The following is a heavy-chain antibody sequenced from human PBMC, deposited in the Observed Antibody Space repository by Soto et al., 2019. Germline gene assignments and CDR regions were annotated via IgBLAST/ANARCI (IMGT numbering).Heavy chain of an antibody. CDR3: ARGSLVRIYSSSWYAWFDP. Sequence: SETLSLTCAVYGGSFSGYYWSWIRQPPGKGLEWIGEINHSGSTNYNPSLKTRVTISVDTSKNQFSLKLSSVTAADTAVYYCARGSLVRIYSSSWYAWFDPWGQGTLVTVPS. CDR2: INHSGST. CDR1: GGSFSGYY. J-gene: IGHJ5*02. D-gene: IGHD6-13*01. V-gene: IGHV4-34*01.